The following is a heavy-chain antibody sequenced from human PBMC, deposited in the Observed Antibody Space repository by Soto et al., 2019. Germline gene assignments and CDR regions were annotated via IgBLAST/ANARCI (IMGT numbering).Heavy chain of an antibody. CDR3: ARGGVTPYYYGMDV. J-gene: IGHJ6*02. CDR1: GGSISSGGYS. CDR2: IYHSGST. V-gene: IGHV4-30-2*01. D-gene: IGHD2-21*02. Sequence: TLSLTCAVSGGSISSGGYSWVWIRHPPGKGLEWIGYIYHSGSTYYNPSLKSRVTISVDRSKNQFSLKLSSVTAADTAVYYCARGGVTPYYYGMDVWGQGTTVTVSS.